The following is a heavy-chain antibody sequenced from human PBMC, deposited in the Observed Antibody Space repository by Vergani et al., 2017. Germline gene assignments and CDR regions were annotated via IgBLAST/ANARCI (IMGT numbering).Heavy chain of an antibody. Sequence: QVQLVESGGGVVQPGRSLRLSCAASGFTFSSYGMHWVRQAPGKGLEWVAVISYDGSNKYYADSVKGRFTIARDNSKNTLYLQMNSLRAEDTAVYYCAKVVGGYCSSTSCYTGGWYFDYWGQGTLVTVSS. CDR2: ISYDGSNK. V-gene: IGHV3-30*18. J-gene: IGHJ4*02. D-gene: IGHD2-2*02. CDR3: AKVVGGYCSSTSCYTGGWYFDY. CDR1: GFTFSSYG.